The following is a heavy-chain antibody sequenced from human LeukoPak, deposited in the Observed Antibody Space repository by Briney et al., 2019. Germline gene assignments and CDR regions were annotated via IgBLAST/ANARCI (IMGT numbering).Heavy chain of an antibody. CDR3: ARARRGIRTLGY. J-gene: IGHJ4*02. D-gene: IGHD1-1*01. CDR1: GGSFSGYY. Sequence: SETLSLTCAVYGGSFSGYYWSWIRQPPGKGLEWIGEINHSGSTNYNPSLKSRVTISVGTSKNQFSLKLSSVTAADTAVYYCARARRGIRTLGYWGQGTLVTVSS. V-gene: IGHV4-34*01. CDR2: INHSGST.